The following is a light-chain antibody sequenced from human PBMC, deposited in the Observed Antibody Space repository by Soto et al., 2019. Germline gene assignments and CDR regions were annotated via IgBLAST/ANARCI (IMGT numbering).Light chain of an antibody. CDR2: LAS. CDR1: QSLLQSNGYNY. CDR3: MRALQIPA. Sequence: DTVMTQSPLSLPVTPGEPASISCRSSQSLLQSNGYNYLNWYLQRPGQSPQLLIYLASTRASGVTDRLSGSGSDTDFTLRISRVEAEDVGVYYCMRALQIPAFGQGTKVEIK. J-gene: IGKJ1*01. V-gene: IGKV2-28*01.